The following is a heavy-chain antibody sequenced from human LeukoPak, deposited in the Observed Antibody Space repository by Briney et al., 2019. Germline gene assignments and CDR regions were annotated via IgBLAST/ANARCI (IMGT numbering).Heavy chain of an antibody. CDR1: GGCFSGYY. V-gene: IGHV4-34*01. D-gene: IGHD6-13*01. CDR3: AGGQVKQQLLPRTGSRDYYYYMDV. CDR2: INHSGST. J-gene: IGHJ6*03. Sequence: PSETLSLTCAVYGGCFSGYYRSWIRQPPGQGLEWIGEINHSGSTNYNPSLKSRVTISVDTSTNQFSLKLSSVTAADTAVYYCAGGQVKQQLLPRTGSRDYYYYMDVWGKGTTVTVSS.